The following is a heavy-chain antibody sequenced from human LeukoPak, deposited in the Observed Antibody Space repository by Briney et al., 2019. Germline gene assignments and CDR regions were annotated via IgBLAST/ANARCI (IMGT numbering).Heavy chain of an antibody. V-gene: IGHV3-7*01. CDR2: IKQDGSEK. CDR3: ARRKRTYYDILTGYSYYFDY. Sequence: GGSLRLSCAASGFTFSSYWMSWVRQAPGKGLEWVASIKQDGSEKYYVDSVKGRFTISRDNAKNSLYLQMNSLRAEDTAVYYCARRKRTYYDILTGYSYYFDYWGQGTLVTVSS. CDR1: GFTFSSYW. J-gene: IGHJ4*02. D-gene: IGHD3-9*01.